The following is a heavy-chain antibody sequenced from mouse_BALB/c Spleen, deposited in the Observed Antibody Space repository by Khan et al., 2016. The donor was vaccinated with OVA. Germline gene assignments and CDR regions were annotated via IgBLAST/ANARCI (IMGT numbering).Heavy chain of an antibody. CDR1: GFNIKDTY. D-gene: IGHD2-1*01. J-gene: IGHJ3*01. Sequence: EVQLQQSGAELVKPGASVKLSCSASGFNIKDTYIHWMKQRPEQGLEWIGRIDPPNDDSKYGPKFQAKATLTADTSSNTAYLQLSSLNSEDTAVYYCATLYGSPFAFWGQGTLVAVSA. CDR2: IDPPNDDS. CDR3: ATLYGSPFAF. V-gene: IGHV14-3*02.